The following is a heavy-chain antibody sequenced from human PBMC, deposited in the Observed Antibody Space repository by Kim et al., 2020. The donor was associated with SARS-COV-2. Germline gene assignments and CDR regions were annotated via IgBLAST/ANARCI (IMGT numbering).Heavy chain of an antibody. CDR3: AKDGRRNWFDP. J-gene: IGHJ5*02. Sequence: NYAGSVKGRFTISRDNSKNTLYLQMNSRGAEDTAVYYCAKDGRRNWFDPWGQGTLVTVSS. V-gene: IGHV3-23*03.